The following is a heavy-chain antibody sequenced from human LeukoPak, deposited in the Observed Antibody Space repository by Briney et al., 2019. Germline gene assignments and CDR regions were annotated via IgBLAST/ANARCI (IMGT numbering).Heavy chain of an antibody. CDR1: GFTFSSYW. D-gene: IGHD2-2*01. V-gene: IGHV3-7*03. Sequence: GGSLRLSCAASGFTFSSYWMSWVRQAPGKGLEWVATIKQDGSETYYVDSVKGRFTISRDNAKNSLYLQMNSLRAEDTAAYYCARDNIVVVPATMTMGYYYYGMDVWGKGTTVTVSS. CDR3: ARDNIVVVPATMTMGYYYYGMDV. J-gene: IGHJ6*04. CDR2: IKQDGSET.